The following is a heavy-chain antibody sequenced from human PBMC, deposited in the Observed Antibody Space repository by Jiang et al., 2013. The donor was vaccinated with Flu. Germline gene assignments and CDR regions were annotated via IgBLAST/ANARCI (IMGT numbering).Heavy chain of an antibody. Sequence: TLSLTCAISGDSVSSNSAAWNWIRQSPSRGLEWLGRTYYRSKWYNEYAASVKSRITINPDTSKNQFSLHLNSVTPEDTAVYYCARDPGDCSGGSCYSRGFDYWGQGSLITVSS. V-gene: IGHV6-1*01. CDR1: GDSVSSNSAA. CDR3: ARDPGDCSGGSCYSRGFDY. J-gene: IGHJ4*02. CDR2: TYYRSKWYN. D-gene: IGHD2-15*01.